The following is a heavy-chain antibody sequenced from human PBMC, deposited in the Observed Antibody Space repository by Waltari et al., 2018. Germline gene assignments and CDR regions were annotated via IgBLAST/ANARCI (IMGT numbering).Heavy chain of an antibody. Sequence: QLQLQESGPGLVKPSETLSLPCTVSGGSISYSNYYWVWIRPPPGKGLAWIGSISYTGNTYHTPSLTSRVTISVDTSKNQFSLSLTSVPAADTAVYYCARRGVGATTGGTFDIWGQGTLVTVSS. D-gene: IGHD1-26*01. CDR3: ARRGVGATTGGTFDI. CDR2: ISYTGNT. J-gene: IGHJ3*02. V-gene: IGHV4-39*07. CDR1: GGSISYSNYY.